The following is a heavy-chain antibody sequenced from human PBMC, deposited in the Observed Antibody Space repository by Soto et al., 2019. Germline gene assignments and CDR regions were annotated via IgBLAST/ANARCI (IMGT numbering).Heavy chain of an antibody. Sequence: QVQLVESGGGVVQPGRSLRLSCAASGFTFSSYAMHWVRQAPGKGLEWVAVISYDGSNKYYADSVKGRFTISRDNSKNTLYLQINSLRAEDTAVYYCAREVATHYYGMDVLGQGTTVTVSS. CDR3: AREVATHYYGMDV. CDR1: GFTFSSYA. J-gene: IGHJ6*02. CDR2: ISYDGSNK. V-gene: IGHV3-30-3*01. D-gene: IGHD5-12*01.